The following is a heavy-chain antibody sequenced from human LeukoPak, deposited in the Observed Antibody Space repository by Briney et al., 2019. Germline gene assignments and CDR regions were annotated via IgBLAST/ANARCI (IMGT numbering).Heavy chain of an antibody. CDR3: AREATGWFDP. J-gene: IGHJ5*02. V-gene: IGHV1-69*01. CDR2: IIPIFGTA. D-gene: IGHD1-26*01. CDR1: GGTFSSYA. Sequence: SVKVSCKASGGTFSSYAISWVRQAPGQGLEWMGGIIPIFGTANYAQKFQGRVTITADESTSTAYMELSSLRSEDTAAYYCAREATGWFDPWGQGTLVTVSS.